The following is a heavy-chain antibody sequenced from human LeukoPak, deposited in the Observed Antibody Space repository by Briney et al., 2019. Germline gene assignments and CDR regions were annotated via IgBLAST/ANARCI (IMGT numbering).Heavy chain of an antibody. Sequence: SETLSLTCTVSGYSISSGYFWGWIRPPPGKRLEWIGTIYHSGNTYYNPSLKSRVTISVDTSKNQFSLKLSSVSAADTAVYSCARVPYDFYYYYMDVWGKGIPVTVSS. CDR2: IYHSGNT. J-gene: IGHJ6*03. CDR1: GYSISSGYF. V-gene: IGHV4-38-2*02. D-gene: IGHD3-16*01. CDR3: ARVPYDFYYYYMDV.